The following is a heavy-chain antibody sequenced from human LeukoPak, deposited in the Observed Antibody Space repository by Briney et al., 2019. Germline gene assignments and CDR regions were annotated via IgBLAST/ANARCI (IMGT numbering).Heavy chain of an antibody. CDR1: GFTFSSNW. V-gene: IGHV3-7*01. D-gene: IGHD3-9*01. CDR3: ARVFYDILTGYRTFDY. Sequence: GGSLRLSCAASGFTFSSNWMTWVRQAPGKGREWVANIKQDGSEKYYVDSVKGRCTISRDNAKNSLYLQMNSLRAEDTAVYYCARVFYDILTGYRTFDYWGQGTLVTVSS. CDR2: IKQDGSEK. J-gene: IGHJ4*02.